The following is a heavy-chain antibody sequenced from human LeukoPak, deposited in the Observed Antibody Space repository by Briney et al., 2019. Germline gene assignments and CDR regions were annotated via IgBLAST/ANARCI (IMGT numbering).Heavy chain of an antibody. J-gene: IGHJ4*02. Sequence: GGSLRLSCAASGFTVSSNYMSWVRQAPGKGLEWVSVIYSGGSTYYADSVKGRFTISRDNSKNTLYLQMNSLRAEDTAVYYCARTYYDFWSGSYFDYWGQGTLVTVSS. D-gene: IGHD3-3*01. V-gene: IGHV3-53*01. CDR1: GFTVSSNY. CDR3: ARTYYDFWSGSYFDY. CDR2: IYSGGST.